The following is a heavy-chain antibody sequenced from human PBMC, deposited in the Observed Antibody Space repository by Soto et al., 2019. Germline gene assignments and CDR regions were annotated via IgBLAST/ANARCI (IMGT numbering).Heavy chain of an antibody. CDR3: TVRDDVTSYYINH. J-gene: IGHJ1*01. V-gene: IGHV4-39*01. D-gene: IGHD3-10*01. Sequence: SETLSPTCRVSGGSIRGINYCWGWIRHPPGEALEWIGTVCYSGTSYCNPSLKSRVTTSVDTSKHPFSLSLRSVTAADTATYFGTVRDDVTSYYINHWGRGTLVTVSS. CDR1: GGSIRGINYC. CDR2: VCYSGTS.